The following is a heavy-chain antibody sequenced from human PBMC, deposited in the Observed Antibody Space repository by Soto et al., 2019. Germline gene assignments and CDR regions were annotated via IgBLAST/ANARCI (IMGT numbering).Heavy chain of an antibody. CDR1: GYTFTSYY. CDR3: ARGVIVAIFGMDV. J-gene: IGHJ6*02. Sequence: ASVKVSCKASGYTFTSYYMHWVRQAPGQGLEWMGIINPSGGSTTYAQKFQGRVTMTRDTSTSTVYMALSSLRSEDTAVYYCARGVIVAIFGMDVWGQGTTVTVSS. CDR2: INPSGGST. V-gene: IGHV1-46*01. D-gene: IGHD5-12*01.